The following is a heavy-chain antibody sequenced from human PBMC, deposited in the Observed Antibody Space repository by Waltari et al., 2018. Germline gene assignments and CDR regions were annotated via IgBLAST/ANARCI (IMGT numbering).Heavy chain of an antibody. CDR3: ARDVEGDGVLYGSPRRFDY. D-gene: IGHD3-10*01. CDR1: NFYISNGYY. V-gene: IGHV4-38-2*02. CDR2: MYYRGTT. J-gene: IGHJ4*02. Sequence: QVQLQESGPGLVKPSETLSLTCAVSNFYISNGYYWGWIRQPPGKGLEGIGSMYYRGTTYHNPSLKGRVTISVDTSKNNLFLNLNSVTAADTAVYYCARDVEGDGVLYGSPRRFDYWGQGILVTVSS.